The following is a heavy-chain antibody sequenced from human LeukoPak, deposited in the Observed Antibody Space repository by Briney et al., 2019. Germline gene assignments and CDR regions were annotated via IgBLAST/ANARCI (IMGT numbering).Heavy chain of an antibody. V-gene: IGHV5-51*03. J-gene: IGHJ3*02. CDR3: ASGFLEDLIAFDI. CDR1: GYSFTSYW. D-gene: IGHD3-3*01. CDR2: IYPGDSDT. Sequence: GESLTISCKGSGYSFTSYWIGWVRQMPGKGLEWMGIIYPGDSDTRYSPSFQGQVTISADKSISTAYLQWSSLKASDTAMYYCASGFLEDLIAFDIWGQGTMVTVSS.